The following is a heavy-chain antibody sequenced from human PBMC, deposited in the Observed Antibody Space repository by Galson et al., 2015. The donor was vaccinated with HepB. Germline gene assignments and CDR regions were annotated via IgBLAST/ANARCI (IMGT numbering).Heavy chain of an antibody. CDR2: ISPNSGGT. J-gene: IGHJ6*03. D-gene: IGHD3-3*01. CDR1: GYTFTSYG. Sequence: SVKVSCKASGYTFTSYGISWVRQAPGQGLEWMGWISPNSGGTNYAQKFQGRVTMTRDTSISTAYMELSRLRSDDTAVYYCARDCAYDFWSGYYNDYYYYMDVWGKGTTVTVSS. V-gene: IGHV1-2*02. CDR3: ARDCAYDFWSGYYNDYYYYMDV.